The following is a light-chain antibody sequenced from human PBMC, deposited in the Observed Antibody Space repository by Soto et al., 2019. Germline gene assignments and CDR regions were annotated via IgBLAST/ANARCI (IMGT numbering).Light chain of an antibody. CDR2: GAS. CDR1: QSVTSSY. Sequence: EIVLTQSPGTLSLSPGERATLSCRASQSVTSSYLAWYQQKPGQDPRLLISGASSRATGIPDRFSGSGSGTDFNLTISRLEPEDFAVYYCQQYSTSRLTFGGGTKVEIK. J-gene: IGKJ4*01. CDR3: QQYSTSRLT. V-gene: IGKV3-20*01.